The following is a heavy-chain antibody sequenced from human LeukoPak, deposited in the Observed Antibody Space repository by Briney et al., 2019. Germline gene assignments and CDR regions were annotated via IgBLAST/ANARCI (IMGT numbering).Heavy chain of an antibody. CDR2: IFNSGDAS. J-gene: IGHJ4*02. CDR3: AKDRLRAENY. Sequence: GGSLRLSCVASGFTCSNYAMNWVRQAPGKGLEWLSSIFNSGDASYYADSVKGRFTISRDNSKNTLFLQMNSLRPEDTAVYYCAKDRLRAENYWGKGTLVTVSS. D-gene: IGHD5-24*01. CDR1: GFTCSNYA. V-gene: IGHV3-23*01.